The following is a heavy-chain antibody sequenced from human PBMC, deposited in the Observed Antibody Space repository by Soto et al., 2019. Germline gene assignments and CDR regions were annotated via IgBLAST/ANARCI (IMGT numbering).Heavy chain of an antibody. J-gene: IGHJ6*02. D-gene: IGHD1-7*01. CDR1: GFTFSSYS. CDR2: ISSSSSTI. CDR3: ARDEYNWNYGYYYYGMDV. V-gene: IGHV3-48*02. Sequence: EVQLVESGGGLVQPGGSLRLSCAASGFTFSSYSMNWVRQAPGKGLGWVSYISSSSSTIYYADSVKGRFTISRDNAKNSLYLQMNSLRDEDTAVYYCARDEYNWNYGYYYYGMDVWGQGTTVTVSS.